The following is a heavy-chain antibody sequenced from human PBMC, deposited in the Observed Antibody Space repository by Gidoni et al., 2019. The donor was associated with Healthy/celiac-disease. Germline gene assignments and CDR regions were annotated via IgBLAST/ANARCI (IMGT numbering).Heavy chain of an antibody. D-gene: IGHD3-22*01. J-gene: IGHJ5*02. CDR3: AREIDSGYYDSSGPPGFDP. V-gene: IGHV3-11*06. CDR2: ISSSSSYT. CDR1: GFTFSDYY. Sequence: QVQLVESGGGLVKPGGSLRLSCAASGFTFSDYYISWIRQAPGKGLEWVSYISSSSSYTNYADSVKGRFTISRDNAKNSLYLQMNSLRAEDTAVYYCAREIDSGYYDSSGPPGFDPWGQGTLVTVSS.